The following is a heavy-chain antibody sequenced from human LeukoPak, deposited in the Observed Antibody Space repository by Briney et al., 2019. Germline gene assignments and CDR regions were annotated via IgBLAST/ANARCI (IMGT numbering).Heavy chain of an antibody. J-gene: IGHJ4*02. Sequence: SVKVSCKASRGTFSSYAISWVRQAPGQGLEWMGGIIPIFGTANYAQKFQGRVTITADESTSTAYMELSSLRSEDTAVYYCARGLGIAAMSYFDYWGQGTLVTVSS. D-gene: IGHD2-2*01. CDR2: IIPIFGTA. CDR1: RGTFSSYA. V-gene: IGHV1-69*01. CDR3: ARGLGIAAMSYFDY.